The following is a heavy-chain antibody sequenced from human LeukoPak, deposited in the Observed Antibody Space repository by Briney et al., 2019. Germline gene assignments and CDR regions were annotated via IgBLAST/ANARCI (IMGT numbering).Heavy chain of an antibody. J-gene: IGHJ3*01. CDR2: IYYSGST. CDR3: ARGPAVVPAAISSAFDV. CDR1: GGSISSSSYY. Sequence: PSERLCLTCTVSGGSISSSSYYWGWIRQPPGKGLEWIGSIYYSGSTYYNPSLKSRVTISVDTSKNQFSLKLSSVTAADTAVYYCARGPAVVPAAISSAFDVWAQGTMVTVSS. D-gene: IGHD2-2*01. V-gene: IGHV4-39*07.